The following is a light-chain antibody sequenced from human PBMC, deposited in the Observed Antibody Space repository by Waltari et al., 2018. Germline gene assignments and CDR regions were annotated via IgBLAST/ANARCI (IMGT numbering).Light chain of an antibody. V-gene: IGLV3-21*01. CDR3: QVWDANTDPGV. Sequence: SYVLTQPPSVSVAPGETARLTCGGNNIESKSVHWYRQRPGQAPVLVISYDSDRPSWIPDRLSGSNSGNTATLTISRVEAGDEADYYCQVWDANTDPGVFGTGTEVTVL. CDR1: NIESKS. CDR2: YDS. J-gene: IGLJ1*01.